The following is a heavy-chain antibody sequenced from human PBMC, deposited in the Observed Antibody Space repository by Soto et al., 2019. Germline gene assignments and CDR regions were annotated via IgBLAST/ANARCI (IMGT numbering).Heavy chain of an antibody. CDR3: RSTLATPYSSRPFDI. J-gene: IGHJ3*02. D-gene: IGHD2-21*01. V-gene: IGHV3-21*02. Sequence: EVQLVESGGGLVKPGGSLRLSCAASGFTFSSSDMTWVRQAPGKGLEWVSSISSPSTYIYYAASVKDRFTISRDNARNLLYRQMTSLRADDTAVYYCRSTLATPYSSRPFDIWGQGTMVNVSS. CDR2: ISSPSTYI. CDR1: GFTFSSSD.